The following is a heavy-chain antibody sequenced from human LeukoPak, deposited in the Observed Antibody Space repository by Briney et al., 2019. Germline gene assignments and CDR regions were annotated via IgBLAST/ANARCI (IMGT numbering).Heavy chain of an antibody. CDR3: ARHLQRRLWFGEPQGGDFDY. D-gene: IGHD3-10*01. CDR1: GGSISSSSDY. CDR2: IYYSGST. Sequence: PSETLSLTCTVSGGSISSSSDYWGWGRQPPGKGREWIVSIYYSGSTYYNPSLKSRVTISVYRAKNQWSLKLSSVPAADTAVYYCARHLQRRLWFGEPQGGDFDYWGQGTLVTVSS. J-gene: IGHJ4*02. V-gene: IGHV4-39*01.